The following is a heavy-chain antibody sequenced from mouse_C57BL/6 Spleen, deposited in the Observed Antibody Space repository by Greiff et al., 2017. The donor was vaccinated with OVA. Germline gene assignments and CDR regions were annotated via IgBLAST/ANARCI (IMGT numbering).Heavy chain of an antibody. V-gene: IGHV1-64*01. CDR3: ARSDYGSSYWYFDV. Sequence: VQLQQPGAELVKPGASVKLSCKASGYTFTSYWMHWVKQRPGQGLEWIGRIHPNRGSTNYNEKFKSKATLTVDKSSSTAYMQLSSLTSEDSAVYYCARSDYGSSYWYFDVWGTGTTVTVSS. J-gene: IGHJ1*03. D-gene: IGHD1-1*01. CDR2: IHPNRGST. CDR1: GYTFTSYW.